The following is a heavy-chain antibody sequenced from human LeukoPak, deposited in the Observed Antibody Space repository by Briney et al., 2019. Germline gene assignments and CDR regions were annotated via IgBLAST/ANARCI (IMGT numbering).Heavy chain of an antibody. CDR3: ARVGYSYGRDAFDI. Sequence: SETLSLTCAVYGGSFSGYYWSWIRQPPGKGLEWIGEINHSGSTNYDPSLKSRVTISVDTSKNQFSLKLSSVTAADTAVYYCARVGYSYGRDAFDIWGQGTMVTVSS. V-gene: IGHV4-34*01. CDR1: GGSFSGYY. J-gene: IGHJ3*02. D-gene: IGHD5-18*01. CDR2: INHSGST.